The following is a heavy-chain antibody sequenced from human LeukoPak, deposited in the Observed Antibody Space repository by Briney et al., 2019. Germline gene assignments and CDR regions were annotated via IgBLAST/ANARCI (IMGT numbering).Heavy chain of an antibody. V-gene: IGHV3-11*04. CDR2: ISTDGDSV. Sequence: GGSLRLSCAASGFTFSDYFMTWTRQTPGKGLEWISYISTDGDSVYYADSVRGRFTISRDNAKNSLYLQMTFLRAEDTAVYYCVVGSSCCYTHGFYFDYWGQGALVTVSS. CDR1: GFTFSDYF. D-gene: IGHD3-22*01. CDR3: VVGSSCCYTHGFYFDY. J-gene: IGHJ4*02.